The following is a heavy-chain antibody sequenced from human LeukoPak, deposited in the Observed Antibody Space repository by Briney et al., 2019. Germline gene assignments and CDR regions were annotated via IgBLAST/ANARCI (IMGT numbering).Heavy chain of an antibody. J-gene: IGHJ4*02. CDR2: INPNSGGT. CDR3: ARTPYSSSWYDY. V-gene: IGHV1-2*02. D-gene: IGHD6-13*01. Sequence: GASVKVSCKASGYTFTGYYMHWVRQAPGQGLEWMGWINPNSGGTNYAQKFQGRVTMTRDTSISTAYMELRSLRSDDTAVYYCARTPYSSSWYDYWGQGTLVTVSS. CDR1: GYTFTGYY.